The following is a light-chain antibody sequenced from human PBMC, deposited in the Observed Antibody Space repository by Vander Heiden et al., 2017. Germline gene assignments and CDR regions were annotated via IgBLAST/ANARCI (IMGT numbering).Light chain of an antibody. CDR1: QNIRNW. J-gene: IGKJ1*01. CDR2: EAS. CDR3: QQYNSAWT. V-gene: IGKV1-5*03. Sequence: DIQMTQSPSILSASVGDRDTITCRASQNIRNWLDWYKVKQGKAPKLLIREASSLERGDPLRFSGGGSGTDFTRNISSLQHDDFATYYCQQYNSAWTFGQGT.